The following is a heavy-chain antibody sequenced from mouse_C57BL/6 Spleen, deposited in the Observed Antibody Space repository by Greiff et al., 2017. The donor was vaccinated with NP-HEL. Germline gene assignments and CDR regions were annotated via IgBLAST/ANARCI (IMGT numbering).Heavy chain of an antibody. CDR1: GYTFTSYW. D-gene: IGHD1-1*01. J-gene: IGHJ2*01. V-gene: IGHV1-61*01. CDR2: IYPSDSET. CDR3: ARPYGSSYPYFDY. Sequence: VQLQQPGAELVRPGSSVKLSCKASGYTFTSYWMDWVKQRPGQGLEWIGNIYPSDSETHYNQKFKDKATLTVDKSSSTAYMQLSSLTSEDSAVYYCARPYGSSYPYFDYWGQGTTLTVSS.